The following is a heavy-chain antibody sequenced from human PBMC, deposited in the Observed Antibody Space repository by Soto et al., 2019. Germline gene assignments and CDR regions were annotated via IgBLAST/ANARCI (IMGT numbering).Heavy chain of an antibody. CDR2: INHSGST. J-gene: IGHJ4*02. Sequence: KPSETLSLTCAVYGGSFSGYYWSWIRQPPGKGLEWIGEINHSGSTNYNPSLKSRVTISVDTPKNQFSLKLSSVTAADTAVYYCVGHDSSGWDYFDYWGQGTLVTVSS. D-gene: IGHD6-19*01. V-gene: IGHV4-34*01. CDR3: VGHDSSGWDYFDY. CDR1: GGSFSGYY.